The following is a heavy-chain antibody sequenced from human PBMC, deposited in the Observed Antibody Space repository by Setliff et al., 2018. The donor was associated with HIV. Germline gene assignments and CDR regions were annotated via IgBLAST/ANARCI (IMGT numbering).Heavy chain of an antibody. Sequence: SETLSLTCTVSGGSISSSSYYWGWIRQPQGKGLEWIGSIYYSGSTYYNPSLKSRVTISVDTSKNQCSLKLSSVTAADTAVYYCARHGRALNNNKWYFEYFQHWGQGTLVTVSS. CDR3: ARHGRALNNNKWYFEYFQH. CDR2: IYYSGST. D-gene: IGHD2-15*01. CDR1: GGSISSSSYY. V-gene: IGHV4-39*01. J-gene: IGHJ1*01.